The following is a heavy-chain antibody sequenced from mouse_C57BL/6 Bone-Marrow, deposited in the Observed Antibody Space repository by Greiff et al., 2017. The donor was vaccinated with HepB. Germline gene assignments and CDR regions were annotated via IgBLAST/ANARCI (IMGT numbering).Heavy chain of an antibody. J-gene: IGHJ4*01. CDR2: ISYDGSN. V-gene: IGHV3-6*01. CDR3: ATPYYYGSSYYYAMDY. CDR1: GYSITSGYY. D-gene: IGHD1-1*01. Sequence: VQLKESGPGLVKPSQSLSLTCSVTGYSITSGYYWNWIRQFPGNKLEWMGYISYDGSNNYNPSLKNRISITRDTSKNQFFLKLNSVTTEDTATYYCATPYYYGSSYYYAMDYWGQGTSVTVSS.